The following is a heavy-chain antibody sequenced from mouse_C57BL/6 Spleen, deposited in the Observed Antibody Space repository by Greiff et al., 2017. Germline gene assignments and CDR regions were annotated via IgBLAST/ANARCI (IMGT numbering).Heavy chain of an antibody. D-gene: IGHD1-1*01. Sequence: QVQLKQPGTELVKPGASVKLSCKASGYTFTSYWMHWVKQRPGQGLEWIGNINPSNGGTNYNEKFKSKATLTVDKSSSTAYMQLSSLTSEDSAVYYCATYYYGSSYEWYFEVWGTGTTVTVSS. CDR3: ATYYYGSSYEWYFEV. V-gene: IGHV1-53*01. J-gene: IGHJ1*03. CDR1: GYTFTSYW. CDR2: INPSNGGT.